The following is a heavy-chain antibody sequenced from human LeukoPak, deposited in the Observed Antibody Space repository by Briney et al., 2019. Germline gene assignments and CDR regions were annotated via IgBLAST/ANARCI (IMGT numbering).Heavy chain of an antibody. CDR1: GGSISSYY. CDR2: IYTSGST. Sequence: SETLSLTCTVSGGSISSYYWSWIRQPAGKGLKWIGRIYTSGSTNYNPSLKSRVTMSVDTSKNQFSLKLSSVTAADTAVYYCARDGQQLAHDYWGQGTLVTVSS. CDR3: ARDGQQLAHDY. D-gene: IGHD6-6*01. J-gene: IGHJ4*02. V-gene: IGHV4-4*07.